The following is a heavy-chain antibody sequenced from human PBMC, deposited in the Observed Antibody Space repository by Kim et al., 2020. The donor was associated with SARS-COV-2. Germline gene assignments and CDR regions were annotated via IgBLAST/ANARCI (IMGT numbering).Heavy chain of an antibody. CDR3: VGYFHDRSGYHPPWDY. V-gene: IGHV3-23*01. Sequence: GGSLRLSCAASGLTFSSYAMSWVRQAPGKGLEWVSLISGSGSSTDYADSVKGRFTVSRDNSRNKVYVQMNSLRAEDTAVYYCVGYFHDRSGYHPPWDYWGXGTRXTVSS. D-gene: IGHD3-22*01. J-gene: IGHJ4*02. CDR2: ISGSGSST. CDR1: GLTFSSYA.